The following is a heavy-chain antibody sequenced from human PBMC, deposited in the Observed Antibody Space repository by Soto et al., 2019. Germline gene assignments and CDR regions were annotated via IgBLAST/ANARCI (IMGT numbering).Heavy chain of an antibody. D-gene: IGHD2-21*02. CDR3: ARSRVGTGVHFDF. CDR1: GYTFTNYD. V-gene: IGHV1-8*01. Sequence: QVQLVQSGAEVKEPGASVKVSCKASGYTFTNYDINWVRQATGQGPEWMGWMNPDSGDTGYVPNFQGRVTMTRSTSISTAYMELRDLRSEDTSVEYCARSRVGTGVHFDFWGQGSQVTVSS. CDR2: MNPDSGDT. J-gene: IGHJ4*02.